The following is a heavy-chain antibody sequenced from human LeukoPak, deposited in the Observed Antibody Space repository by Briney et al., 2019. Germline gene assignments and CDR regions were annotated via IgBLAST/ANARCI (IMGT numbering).Heavy chain of an antibody. CDR1: GFTFGSYW. J-gene: IGHJ4*02. D-gene: IGHD5-24*01. V-gene: IGHV3-7*05. Sequence: GGSLRLSCAASGFTFGSYWMTWARQAPGKGLEWVANMKHDGIEKYYVDSVKGRFTISRDNAKNSLYLQMNSLRAEDTAVYYRAREGREGYNYPALDFWGQGILVTVSS. CDR2: MKHDGIEK. CDR3: AREGREGYNYPALDF.